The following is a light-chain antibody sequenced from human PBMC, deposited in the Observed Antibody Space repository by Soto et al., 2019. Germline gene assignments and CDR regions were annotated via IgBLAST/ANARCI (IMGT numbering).Light chain of an antibody. CDR3: QQYNNWERT. CDR2: GAS. CDR1: QSVATN. Sequence: EITVTQSPATLSVSPGERVTLSCRASQSVATNLAWYQQRPGQPPRLLIYGASSRATDIPTRFSGSGSGTEFTLTIRSLQSEDSAVYYCQQYNNWERTFGQGTKLEIK. V-gene: IGKV3-15*01. J-gene: IGKJ2*01.